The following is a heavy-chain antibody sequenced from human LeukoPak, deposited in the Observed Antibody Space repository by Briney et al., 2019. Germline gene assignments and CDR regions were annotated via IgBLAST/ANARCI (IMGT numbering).Heavy chain of an antibody. J-gene: IGHJ3*02. CDR1: GYTFTTYW. CDR2: IYPGDSDT. Sequence: GESLKISCKASGYTFTTYWIGWVRQMPGKGPEWMGIIYPGDSDTRYSPSFQGQVTISADKSTSTAYLQWSSLKASDTAMYYCARTGFTTSLDAFHIWGQGTMVTVSS. D-gene: IGHD2-2*01. CDR3: ARTGFTTSLDAFHI. V-gene: IGHV5-51*01.